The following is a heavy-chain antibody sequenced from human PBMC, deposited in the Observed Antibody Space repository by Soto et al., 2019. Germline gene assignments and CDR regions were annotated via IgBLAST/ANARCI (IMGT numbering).Heavy chain of an antibody. D-gene: IGHD1-26*01. Sequence: QVQLVQSGPAVKTTGASVQVSSKSSGYDLTNYGITWVRQAPGQGLDWVGWIRGYNRDTKYAQKFQGRVTMTADTSTSSAYMELSSVSSDDTALYYCARGDRSPTLWGQGTLGTVSS. J-gene: IGHJ1*01. CDR3: ARGDRSPTL. V-gene: IGHV1-18*01. CDR1: GYDLTNYG. CDR2: IRGYNRDT.